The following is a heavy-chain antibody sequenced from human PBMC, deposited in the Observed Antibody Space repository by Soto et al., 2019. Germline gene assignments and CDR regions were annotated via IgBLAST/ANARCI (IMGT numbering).Heavy chain of an antibody. CDR2: IWYDGSNK. J-gene: IGHJ6*02. V-gene: IGHV3-33*01. Sequence: QVQLVESGGGVVQPGRSLRLSCAASGFTFSSYGMHWVRQAPGKGLEWVAVIWYDGSNKYYADSVKGRFTSSRDNSKNSLYLQMNSLRAEDTAVYYCARNWNRGYGMDVWGQGTTVTVSS. CDR3: ARNWNRGYGMDV. D-gene: IGHD1-1*01. CDR1: GFTFSSYG.